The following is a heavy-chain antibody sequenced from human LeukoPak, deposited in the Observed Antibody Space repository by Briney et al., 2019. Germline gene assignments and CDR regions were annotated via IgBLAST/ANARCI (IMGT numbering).Heavy chain of an antibody. D-gene: IGHD4-17*01. CDR3: ARQSVTLLYYYYYYMDV. J-gene: IGHJ6*03. V-gene: IGHV4-59*05. CDR1: GGSISSYY. CDR2: IYYSGST. Sequence: SETLSLTCTVSGGSISSYYWSWIRQPAGKGLEWIGSIYYSGSTYYNPSLKSRVTISVDTSKNQFSLKLSSVTAADTAVYYCARQSVTLLYYYYYYMDVWGKGTTVTISS.